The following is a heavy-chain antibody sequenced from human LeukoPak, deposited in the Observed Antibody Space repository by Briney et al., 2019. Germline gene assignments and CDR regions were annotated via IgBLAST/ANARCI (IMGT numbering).Heavy chain of an antibody. CDR2: IYSGGST. Sequence: GGSLRLSCAASGFTVSSDYMSWVRQAGGKGLEWVSVIYSGGSTYYADSVKGRFTISRDKSKNTVYLQMNSLRFEDTAMYYCARNWFDPWGQGTLVTVSS. CDR1: GFTVSSDY. V-gene: IGHV3-53*05. CDR3: ARNWFDP. J-gene: IGHJ5*02.